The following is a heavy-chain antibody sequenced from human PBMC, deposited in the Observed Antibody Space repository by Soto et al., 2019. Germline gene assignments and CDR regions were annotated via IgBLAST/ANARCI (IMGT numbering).Heavy chain of an antibody. J-gene: IGHJ6*02. V-gene: IGHV2-26*01. CDR1: GFSLSNARMG. CDR3: ARIFDYSGIYYYYGMDV. Sequence: QVTLKESGPVLVKPTETLTLTCTVSGFSLSNARMGVSWIRQPPGKALEWLAHIFSNDEKSYSTSLKSRLTISKDTSKSQVVLTMTNMDPVDTATYYCARIFDYSGIYYYYGMDVWGQGTTVTVSS. CDR2: IFSNDEK. D-gene: IGHD4-4*01.